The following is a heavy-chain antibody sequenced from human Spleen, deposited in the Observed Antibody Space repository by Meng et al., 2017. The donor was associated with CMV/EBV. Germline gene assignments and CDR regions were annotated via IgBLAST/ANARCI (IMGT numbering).Heavy chain of an antibody. J-gene: IGHJ5*02. CDR3: ARDVWGVMAPDLGWFDP. Sequence: SETLSLTCTVSGYSISSGYYWGWIRQPPGKGLEWIGSIYHSGSTYYNPSLKSRVTISVDTSKNQFSLNLDSVTAADTAVYFCARDVWGVMAPDLGWFDPWGQGTLVTVSS. V-gene: IGHV4-38-2*02. CDR1: GYSISSGYY. CDR2: IYHSGST. D-gene: IGHD3-16*01.